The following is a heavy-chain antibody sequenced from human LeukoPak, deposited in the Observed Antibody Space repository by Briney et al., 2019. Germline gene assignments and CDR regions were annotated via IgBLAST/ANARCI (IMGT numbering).Heavy chain of an antibody. CDR1: GFTFSSYE. J-gene: IGHJ6*03. D-gene: IGHD3-10*01. CDR3: ARQGYGATMVRGVIIGSYYYYMDV. Sequence: PGGSLRLSCAASGFTFSSYEMNWVRQAPGKGLEWVSYISSSGSTIYYADSVKGRFTISRDNAKNSLYLQMNSLRAEDTAVYYCARQGYGATMVRGVIIGSYYYYMDVWGKGTTVTVSS. V-gene: IGHV3-48*03. CDR2: ISSSGSTI.